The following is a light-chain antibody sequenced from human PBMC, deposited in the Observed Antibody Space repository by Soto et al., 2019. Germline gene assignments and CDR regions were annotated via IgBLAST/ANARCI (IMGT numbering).Light chain of an antibody. J-gene: IGLJ2*01. CDR2: GDN. Sequence: QSVLTQSPSVSGTPGQGVTISCSGGTSNIGTYTVNWYQQLPGTAPKVLIYGDNQRPLGVADRFSGSKSGTSASLAISGLQSEDEADYYCAAWDDSLNGVVFGGGTKVTVL. CDR3: AAWDDSLNGVV. V-gene: IGLV1-44*01. CDR1: TSNIGTYT.